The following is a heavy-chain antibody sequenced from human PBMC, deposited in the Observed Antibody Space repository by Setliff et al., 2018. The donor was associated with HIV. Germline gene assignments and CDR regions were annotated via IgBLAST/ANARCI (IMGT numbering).Heavy chain of an antibody. CDR3: ARQGAVTGHSFDF. Sequence: ETLSLTCTVSGGSIEHYYWSWIRQPAGKGLEWIGRLYSRGSTTYNPSLRSRVTISIDASRNRFSLRLSSVTAADSAVYYCARQGAVTGHSFDFWGQGALVTVLL. CDR1: GGSIEHYY. D-gene: IGHD6-19*01. CDR2: LYSRGST. V-gene: IGHV4-4*07. J-gene: IGHJ4*02.